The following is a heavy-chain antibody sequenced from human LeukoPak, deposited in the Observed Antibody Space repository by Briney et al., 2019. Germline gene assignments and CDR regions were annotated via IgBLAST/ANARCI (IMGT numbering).Heavy chain of an antibody. CDR2: ISAYNGNT. CDR3: ARAMEGSGWYMGFDY. D-gene: IGHD6-19*01. Sequence: GASVKVSCKASGYTFTSYGISWVRQAPGQGLEWMGWISAYNGNTNYAQKLQGRVTMTTDTSTSTAYMELRSLRSDDTAVYYCARAMEGSGWYMGFDYWGQGTLVTVSS. J-gene: IGHJ4*02. CDR1: GYTFTSYG. V-gene: IGHV1-18*01.